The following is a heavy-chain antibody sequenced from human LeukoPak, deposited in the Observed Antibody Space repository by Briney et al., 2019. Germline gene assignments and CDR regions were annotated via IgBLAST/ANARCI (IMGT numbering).Heavy chain of an antibody. Sequence: GESLKISCKGSGYSFTSYWIGWVRQMPGKGLEWMGIIYPGDSDTRYSPSFQGQVTISADKSISAAYLQWSSLKASDTAMYYCARHFKAARRPFDYWGQGTLVTVSS. V-gene: IGHV5-51*01. CDR2: IYPGDSDT. J-gene: IGHJ4*02. CDR1: GYSFTSYW. D-gene: IGHD6-6*01. CDR3: ARHFKAARRPFDY.